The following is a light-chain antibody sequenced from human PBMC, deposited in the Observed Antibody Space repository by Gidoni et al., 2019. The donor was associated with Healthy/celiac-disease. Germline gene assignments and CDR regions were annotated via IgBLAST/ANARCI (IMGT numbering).Light chain of an antibody. V-gene: IGKV1-39*01. Sequence: DIQMTQSPSSLSASVGDRVTITCRASQSISSYLNWYQQKPGKAPKLLIYAASSLPSGVPSRFSGSGSGTDFTRTISSLQPEDFATYYCQQSYSTRFTFGPGTKVDIK. J-gene: IGKJ3*01. CDR1: QSISSY. CDR3: QQSYSTRFT. CDR2: AAS.